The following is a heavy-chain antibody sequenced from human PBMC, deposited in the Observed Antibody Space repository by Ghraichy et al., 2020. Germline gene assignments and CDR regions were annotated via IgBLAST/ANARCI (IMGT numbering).Heavy chain of an antibody. CDR1: GFTFSIYG. CDR3: ARDIFKGTNYYDYYGMDV. V-gene: IGHV3-33*01. Sequence: GGSLRLSCAASGFTFSIYGMHWVRQAPGKGLEWVALTWYDGINKYYADSVKGRFTISRDNSKNTLYLQMNSLRAEDTAVYYCARDIFKGTNYYDYYGMDVWGQGTTVTVSS. J-gene: IGHJ6*02. D-gene: IGHD3-3*02. CDR2: TWYDGINK.